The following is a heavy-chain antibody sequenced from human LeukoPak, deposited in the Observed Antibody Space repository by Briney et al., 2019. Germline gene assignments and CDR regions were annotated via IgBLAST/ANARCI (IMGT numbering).Heavy chain of an antibody. D-gene: IGHD3-3*01. V-gene: IGHV4-59*01. CDR1: GGSISSYY. CDR3: ARRQAPEKYYDFWSGYSDAFDI. J-gene: IGHJ3*02. CDR2: IYYSGSN. Sequence: SETLSLTCTVSGGSISSYYWSWIRQPPGKGLEWIGYIYYSGSNNYNHSLKSRVNISVDTSKNQFSLKLSSVTAADTAVYYCARRQAPEKYYDFWSGYSDAFDIWGQGTMVTVSS.